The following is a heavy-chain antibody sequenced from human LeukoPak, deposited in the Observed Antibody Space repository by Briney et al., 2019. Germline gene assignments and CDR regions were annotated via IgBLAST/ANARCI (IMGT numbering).Heavy chain of an antibody. V-gene: IGHV3-23*01. D-gene: IGHD3-22*01. CDR2: ISGSGGST. CDR1: GFTFSSYA. J-gene: IGHJ1*01. Sequence: GGSLRLSCAASGFTFSSYAMSWVRQAPGKGLEWVSAISGSGGSTYYADSVKGRFTISRDNSKNTLYLQMNSLRAEDTAVYYCAKGFSYYYDSSGYYFQHWGQGTLVTVSS. CDR3: AKGFSYYYDSSGYYFQH.